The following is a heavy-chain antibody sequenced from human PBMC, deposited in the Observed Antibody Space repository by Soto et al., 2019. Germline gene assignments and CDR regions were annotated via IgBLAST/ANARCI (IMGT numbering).Heavy chain of an antibody. V-gene: IGHV3-23*01. CDR1: GFTFSSYA. CDR2: ISGSGGRT. D-gene: IGHD3-16*02. CDR3: AKKGDDYVWGSYRYEYYFDY. Sequence: EVQLLESGGGLVQPGGSLRLSCAASGFTFSSYAMSWVRQAPGKGLEWVSAISGSGGRTYYADSVKGRFTISRDNSKNTLYLQMNSLRAEDTAVYYCAKKGDDYVWGSYRYEYYFDYWGQGTLVTVSS. J-gene: IGHJ4*02.